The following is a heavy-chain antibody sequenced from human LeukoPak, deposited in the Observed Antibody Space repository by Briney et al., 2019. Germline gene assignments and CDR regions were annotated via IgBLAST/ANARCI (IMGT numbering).Heavy chain of an antibody. V-gene: IGHV3-30*02. CDR2: TRYDGSNK. D-gene: IGHD6-6*01. CDR3: AKDLGTHSSSFYFDY. Sequence: PGGSLRLSCAASGFTFSNFGIHWVRQTPGKGLEWVAFTRYDGSNKYYADSVKGRFTIFRDKSKNTLYLQMNSLRAEDTAVYFCAKDLGTHSSSFYFDYWGQGTLVTVSS. J-gene: IGHJ4*02. CDR1: GFTFSNFG.